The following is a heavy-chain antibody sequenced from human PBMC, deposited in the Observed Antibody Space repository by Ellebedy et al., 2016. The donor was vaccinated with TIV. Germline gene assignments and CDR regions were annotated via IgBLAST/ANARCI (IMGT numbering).Heavy chain of an antibody. J-gene: IGHJ6*02. CDR1: GYTFTSYA. D-gene: IGHD4-17*01. Sequence: AASVKVSCKASGYTFTSYAMHWARQAPGQRLEWMGWINAGNGNTKYSQKFQGRVTITRDTSASTAYMELSSLRSEDTAVYYCARAPGDYGAALDGMDVWGQGTTVTVSS. V-gene: IGHV1-3*01. CDR2: INAGNGNT. CDR3: ARAPGDYGAALDGMDV.